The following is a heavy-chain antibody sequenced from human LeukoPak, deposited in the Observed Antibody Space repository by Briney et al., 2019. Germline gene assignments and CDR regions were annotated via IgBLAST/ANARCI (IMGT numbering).Heavy chain of an antibody. CDR2: IIPIFGTA. Sequence: SVKVSCKASGGTFSSYAISWVRQAPGQGLEWMGGIIPIFGTANYAQKFQGRVTITTDESTSTAYMELNSLRSEDTAVYYCARSPKGSPPPEDLWSGYYTRVDYYYYMDVWGKGTTVTVSS. CDR1: GGTFSSYA. J-gene: IGHJ6*03. CDR3: ARSPKGSPPPEDLWSGYYTRVDYYYYMDV. V-gene: IGHV1-69*05. D-gene: IGHD3-3*01.